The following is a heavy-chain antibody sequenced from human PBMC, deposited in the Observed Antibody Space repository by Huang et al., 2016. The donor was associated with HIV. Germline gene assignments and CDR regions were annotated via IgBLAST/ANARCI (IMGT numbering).Heavy chain of an antibody. D-gene: IGHD3-9*01. V-gene: IGHV1-69*13. J-gene: IGHJ6*03. Sequence: QVHLVQSGAEVKKPGSSVRVSCTASGGSFKIAVISWVRQAPGQGLEWLGGILRMLWRANYAKRMRVRCTIPARESTTTVYMDLTSLRPEDTAVYYCASGASYEIWTPDYSGWHYSMDVWGEGTTVTVSS. CDR2: ILRMLWRA. CDR1: GGSFKIAV. CDR3: ASGASYEIWTPDYSGWHYSMDV.